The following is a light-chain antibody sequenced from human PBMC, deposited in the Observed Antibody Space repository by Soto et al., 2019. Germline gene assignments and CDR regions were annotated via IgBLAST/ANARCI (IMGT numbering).Light chain of an antibody. CDR1: QNIDGNF. CDR2: AAF. V-gene: IGKV3-20*01. CDR3: QQYGASPFT. Sequence: EIVLTQSPGTLSLSPGESATLSCRASQNIDGNFLVWHQQKPGQAPRLLINAAFTRATGIPDRFSGSGSGTDFTLTISRLEPEDFAVYYCQQYGASPFTFGGGTKVDIK. J-gene: IGKJ4*01.